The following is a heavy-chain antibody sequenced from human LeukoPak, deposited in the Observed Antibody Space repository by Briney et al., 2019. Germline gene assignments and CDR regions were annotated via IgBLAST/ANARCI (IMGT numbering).Heavy chain of an antibody. D-gene: IGHD1-26*01. CDR2: IIPIFGTT. J-gene: IGHJ5*02. CDR3: ARDLGMGALSRPSWFDP. CDR1: VGTFSTYG. V-gene: IGHV1-69*05. Sequence: SVKVSCKASVGTFSTYGISWVRQAPGQGLEWMGGIIPIFGTTNYAQKFQGRVTITTDESTNTAYMELSSLRSGDTAVYYCARDLGMGALSRPSWFDPWGQGTPVTVSS.